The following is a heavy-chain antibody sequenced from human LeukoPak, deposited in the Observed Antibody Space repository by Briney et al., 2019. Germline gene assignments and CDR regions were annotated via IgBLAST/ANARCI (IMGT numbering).Heavy chain of an antibody. V-gene: IGHV1-18*01. CDR3: AREKLGQLARHLDAFDI. D-gene: IGHD6-13*01. J-gene: IGHJ3*02. CDR2: ISAYNGNT. Sequence: GASVKVSCKASGYTFTSYGISWVRQAPGQGLEWMGWISAYNGNTNYAQKLQGRVTMTTDTSTSTAYMELRSLRSDDTAVYYCAREKLGQLARHLDAFDIWGQGTMVTVSS. CDR1: GYTFTSYG.